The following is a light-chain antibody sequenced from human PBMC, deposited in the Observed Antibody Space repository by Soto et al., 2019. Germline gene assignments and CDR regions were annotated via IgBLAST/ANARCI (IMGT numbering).Light chain of an antibody. CDR3: SSYTITSTRV. J-gene: IGLJ3*02. CDR1: SSDIGFFNF. V-gene: IGLV2-14*01. CDR2: EVS. Sequence: QSALTQPAPVSGSPGQSITISCTGTSSDIGFFNFVSWYQQHPGKAPKLMLFEVSNRPSGVSNRFSGSKSGNTASLTISGLQTEDEADYYCSSYTITSTRVFGGGTKVTVL.